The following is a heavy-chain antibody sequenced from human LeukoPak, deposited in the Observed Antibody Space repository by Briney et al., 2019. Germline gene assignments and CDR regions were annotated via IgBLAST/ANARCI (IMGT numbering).Heavy chain of an antibody. J-gene: IGHJ4*02. CDR1: GYTFTGYY. CDR3: ARGLRYYDSSGYIDY. CDR2: INPNSGGT. V-gene: IGHV1-2*06. D-gene: IGHD3-22*01. Sequence: ASVKVSCKASGYTFTGYYMHWVRQAPGQGLEWMGRINPNSGGTNYAQKFQGRVTMTRDTSISTAYMELNRLRSDDTAVYYCARGLRYYDSSGYIDYWGQGTLVTVSS.